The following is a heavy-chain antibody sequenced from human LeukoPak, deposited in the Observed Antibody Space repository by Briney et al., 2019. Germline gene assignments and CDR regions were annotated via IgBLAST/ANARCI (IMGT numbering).Heavy chain of an antibody. V-gene: IGHV3-48*03. J-gene: IGHJ4*02. D-gene: IGHD5-12*01. CDR1: GFTFSSYE. CDR2: ISSSGSTI. CDR3: ARSGYSGYTSFDY. Sequence: GGSLRLSCVASGFTFSSYEMNWVRQAPGKGLEWVPYISSSGSTIYYADSVKGRFTISRDNAKNSLYLQMNSLRAEDTAVYYCARSGYSGYTSFDYWGQGTLVTVSS.